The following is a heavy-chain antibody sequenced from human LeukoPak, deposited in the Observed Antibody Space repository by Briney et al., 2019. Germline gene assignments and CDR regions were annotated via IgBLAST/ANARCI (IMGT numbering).Heavy chain of an antibody. V-gene: IGHV4-39*01. D-gene: IGHD3-10*01. J-gene: IGHJ4*02. CDR1: GGSISSSSYY. CDR2: IYYSGST. Sequence: PSETPSLTCTVSGGSISSSSYYWGWIRQPPGKGLEWIGSIYYSGSTYYNPSLKSRVTISVDTSKNQFSLKLSSVTAADTAVYYCARRAPRFGKLFHRPFDYWGQGTLVTVSS. CDR3: ARRAPRFGKLFHRPFDY.